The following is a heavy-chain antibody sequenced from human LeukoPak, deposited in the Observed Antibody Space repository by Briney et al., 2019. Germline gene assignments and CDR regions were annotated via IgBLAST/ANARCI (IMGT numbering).Heavy chain of an antibody. V-gene: IGHV4-59*01. Sequence: PSETLSLTCTVSGGSISSYYWSWIRQPPGKGLEWIGYIYYSGSTNYNPSLKSRVTISVDTSKNQFSLKLSSVTAADTAVYYCAGGYTTAAYWGKGPLATVSS. CDR3: AGGYTTAAY. CDR1: GGSISSYY. CDR2: IYYSGST. J-gene: IGHJ4*02. D-gene: IGHD5-18*01.